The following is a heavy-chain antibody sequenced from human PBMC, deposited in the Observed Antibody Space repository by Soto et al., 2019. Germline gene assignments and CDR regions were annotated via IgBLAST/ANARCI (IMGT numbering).Heavy chain of an antibody. J-gene: IGHJ6*03. CDR3: ARDGEDIVVVVAATTPDYYYHQDV. CDR1: GFTFSSYG. V-gene: IGHV3-33*01. D-gene: IGHD2-15*01. Sequence: PGGSLRLSCAASGFTFSSYGMHWVRQAPGKGLEWVAVIWYDGSNKYYADSVKGRFTISRDNPKNTLYLQMNSLRAEDTAVYYCARDGEDIVVVVAATTPDYYYHQDVWGKRTTVTVSS. CDR2: IWYDGSNK.